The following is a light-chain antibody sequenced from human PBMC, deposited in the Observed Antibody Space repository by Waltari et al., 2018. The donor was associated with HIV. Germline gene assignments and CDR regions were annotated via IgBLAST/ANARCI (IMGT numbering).Light chain of an antibody. Sequence: QSALTQPASVSGSPGQSITISCTGNSSDVGSYTFVSWYQQHPGKAPKLMIYEVNKRPSGVSNRFSGSKSGNTASLTISGLQAEDEADYYCCSYAGSSTFVVFGGGTKLTVL. CDR3: CSYAGSSTFVV. J-gene: IGLJ2*01. CDR2: EVN. V-gene: IGLV2-23*02. CDR1: SSDVGSYTF.